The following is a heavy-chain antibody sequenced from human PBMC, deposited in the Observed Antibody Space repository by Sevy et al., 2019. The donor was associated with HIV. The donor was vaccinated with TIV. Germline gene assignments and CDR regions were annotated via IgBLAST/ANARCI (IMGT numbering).Heavy chain of an antibody. CDR1: GFTFSDYG. Sequence: GGSLRLSCAASGFTFSDYGMHWVRQAPGKGLEWVAVIWSDGSNKYYGDSVKGRFTISRDSSKNTLFLQMNSLRVDDTAVYYCAREELTGTATSFDYWGQGALVTDSS. CDR3: AREELTGTATSFDY. D-gene: IGHD1-7*01. CDR2: IWSDGSNK. J-gene: IGHJ4*02. V-gene: IGHV3-33*01.